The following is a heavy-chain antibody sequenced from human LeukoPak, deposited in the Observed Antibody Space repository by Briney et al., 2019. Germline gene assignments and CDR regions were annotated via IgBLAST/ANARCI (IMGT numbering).Heavy chain of an antibody. Sequence: PSETLSLTCTVSGGSISSGSYYWSWIRQPARKGRVWIGRIYTSGSTNYNPSLKSRVTISVDTSKNQFSLKLSSVTAADTAVYYCARGPEDYDYVWGSYRSSDAFDIWGQGTMVTVSS. CDR3: ARGPEDYDYVWGSYRSSDAFDI. CDR2: IYTSGST. V-gene: IGHV4-61*02. CDR1: GGSISSGSYY. D-gene: IGHD3-16*02. J-gene: IGHJ3*02.